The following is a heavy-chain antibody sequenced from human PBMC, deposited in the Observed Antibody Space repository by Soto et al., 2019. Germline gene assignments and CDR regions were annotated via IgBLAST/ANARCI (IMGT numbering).Heavy chain of an antibody. V-gene: IGHV3-9*01. J-gene: IGHJ4*02. Sequence: EVQLVESGGGLVQPGGSLRLSCAASGFIFENHAMHWVRQAPGKGLEWVSGITYNGGTIGYADSVKGRFTISRDNAKNSLYLQMKSLRPEDTAFYYCAKDASMVRAHYHYWGQGTLVTVSS. CDR1: GFIFENHA. CDR3: AKDASMVRAHYHY. CDR2: ITYNGGTI. D-gene: IGHD3-10*01.